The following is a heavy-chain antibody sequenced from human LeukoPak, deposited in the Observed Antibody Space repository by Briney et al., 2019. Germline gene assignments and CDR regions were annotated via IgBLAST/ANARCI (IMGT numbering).Heavy chain of an antibody. CDR3: ARSRGLDF. J-gene: IGHJ4*02. Sequence: GGSLRLSCAASGFTFSSYLMSWVRQPPGRGLEWVANIKQDGSEKYYVDSVKGRFTISRDNAKNLLYLQMNSLRAEDTAVYYCARSRGLDFWGQGTLVTVSS. V-gene: IGHV3-7*05. CDR2: IKQDGSEK. CDR1: GFTFSSYL.